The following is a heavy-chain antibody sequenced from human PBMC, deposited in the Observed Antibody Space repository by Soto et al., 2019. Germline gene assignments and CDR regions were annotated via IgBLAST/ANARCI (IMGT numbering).Heavy chain of an antibody. Sequence: HVQLLESGPGLVKPSETLSLTCTVSGASIRTYYWSWLRQPPGKGLEWIGYIFYSGITNYNPSLTGRVTMSVDTSKNQFSLNLSSVSAADTAVYYCAGDSSSSRFFYWGQGTLVTVAS. V-gene: IGHV4-59*08. D-gene: IGHD6-6*01. CDR3: AGDSSSSRFFY. CDR2: IFYSGIT. CDR1: GASIRTYY. J-gene: IGHJ4*02.